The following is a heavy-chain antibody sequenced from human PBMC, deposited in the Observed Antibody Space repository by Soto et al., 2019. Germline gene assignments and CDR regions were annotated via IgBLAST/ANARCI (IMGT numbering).Heavy chain of an antibody. V-gene: IGHV1-18*04. CDR3: ARVSSSIVVVPDYGMDV. CDR1: GYTFISHG. CDR2: ISGKNGNT. J-gene: IGHJ6*01. D-gene: IGHD2-2*01. Sequence: QVQLVQSGAEVKKPGASVKVSCKASGYTFISHGMIWVRQAPGQGLEWMGWISGKNGNTKFAQKYQGRVTLTTETSTSTAYMAVRSLRTEDTAVYHCARVSSSIVVVPDYGMDVWGQGTTVTVSS.